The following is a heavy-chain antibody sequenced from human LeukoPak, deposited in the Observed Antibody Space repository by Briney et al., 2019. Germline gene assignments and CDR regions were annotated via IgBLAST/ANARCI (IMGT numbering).Heavy chain of an antibody. Sequence: GGSLRVSCAASGFTFSTYWMSWVRQAPGRGLEWVANIKQDGSEKNYVDSVKGRFTISRDNAKNSLYLQMNSLRAEDTAVYYCARSRYLDYWGQGTLVTVFS. CDR1: GFTFSTYW. V-gene: IGHV3-7*01. CDR2: IKQDGSEK. CDR3: ARSRYLDY. J-gene: IGHJ4*02.